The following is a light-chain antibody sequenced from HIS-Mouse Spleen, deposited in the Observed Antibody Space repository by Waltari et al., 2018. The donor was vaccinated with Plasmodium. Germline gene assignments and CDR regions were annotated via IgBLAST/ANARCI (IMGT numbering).Light chain of an antibody. J-gene: IGLJ3*02. CDR2: KGS. CDR1: VLAKKS. CDR3: YSAADNNRV. Sequence: SYELTQPSSVSVSPGQTARITCSGDVLAKKSARWFQQKPGQAPVLGIYKGSERPSGIPERFPGSSPGTTVTLTISGAQVEDEADYYCYSAADNNRVFGGGTKLTVL. V-gene: IGLV3-27*01.